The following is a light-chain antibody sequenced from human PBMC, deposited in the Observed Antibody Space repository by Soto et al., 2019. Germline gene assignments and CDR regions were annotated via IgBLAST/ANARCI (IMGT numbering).Light chain of an antibody. CDR2: GAS. CDR1: QSVSSN. J-gene: IGKJ2*01. CDR3: QQYNNWPQA. V-gene: IGKV3-15*01. Sequence: EIVMTQSPATLSVFPGQRATLSCRASQSVSSNLAWYQQKPGQAPRLLIYGASTRATGIPVRFSGSGSGIEFFLTISSLQSEDSAVYYCQQYNNWPQAFGQGTKLEIK.